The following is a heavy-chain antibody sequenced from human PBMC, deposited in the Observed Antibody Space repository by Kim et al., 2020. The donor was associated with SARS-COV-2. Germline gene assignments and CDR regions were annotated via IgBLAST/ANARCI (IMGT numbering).Heavy chain of an antibody. CDR1: GYTFTSYA. CDR2: INAGNGNT. V-gene: IGHV1-3*01. D-gene: IGHD6-19*01. J-gene: IGHJ5*02. Sequence: ASVKVSCKASGYTFTSYAMHWVRQAPGQRLEWMGWINAGNGNTKYSQKFQGRVTITRDTSASTAYMELSSLRSEDTAVYYCARGAGAVAGIYPWGQGTLVTVSS. CDR3: ARGAGAVAGIYP.